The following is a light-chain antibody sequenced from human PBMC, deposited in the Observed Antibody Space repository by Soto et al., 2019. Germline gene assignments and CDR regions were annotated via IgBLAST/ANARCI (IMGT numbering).Light chain of an antibody. J-gene: IGKJ2*01. CDR1: QSIYSS. Sequence: DIQMTQSPSSLSASVGDRVTITCRASQSIYSSLNWYHQKPGKAPKLLIYAASNLQSGGPSRFSGSGSWTDFTLGISSLQPEYVATYYCQQSYSAPYTFGQWTKLEI. V-gene: IGKV1-39*01. CDR2: AAS. CDR3: QQSYSAPYT.